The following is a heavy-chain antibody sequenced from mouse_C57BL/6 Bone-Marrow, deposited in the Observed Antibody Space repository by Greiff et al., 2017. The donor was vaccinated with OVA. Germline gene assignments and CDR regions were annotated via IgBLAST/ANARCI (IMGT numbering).Heavy chain of an antibody. J-gene: IGHJ4*01. V-gene: IGHV5-4*01. CDR1: GFTFSSYA. Sequence: EVQVVESGGGLVKPGGSLKLSCAASGFTFSSYAMSWVRQTPEKRLEWVATISDGGSYTYYPDNVKGRFPISRDNAKNNLYLQMSQLKSEDTAMYYCARDPYDYGSRPYNYAMDYWGQGTSVTVSS. CDR2: ISDGGSYT. D-gene: IGHD1-1*01. CDR3: ARDPYDYGSRPYNYAMDY.